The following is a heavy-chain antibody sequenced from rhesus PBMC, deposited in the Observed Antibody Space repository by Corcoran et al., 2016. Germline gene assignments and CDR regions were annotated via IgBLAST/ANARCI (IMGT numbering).Heavy chain of an antibody. D-gene: IGHD4-23*01. Sequence: EVQLVETGGGLVQPGGSLKLSCEASGFTFSSYAMSWVRQAPEKGLEWVSVIDGGGSRTSYTDSVKGRFTISRDNLKNTLSLQMNSLRAEDTAVYYCAKGQYNNFESYFDYWGQGVLVTFSS. CDR2: IDGGGSRT. CDR3: AKGQYNNFESYFDY. V-gene: IGHV3S5*01. CDR1: GFTFSSYA. J-gene: IGHJ4*01.